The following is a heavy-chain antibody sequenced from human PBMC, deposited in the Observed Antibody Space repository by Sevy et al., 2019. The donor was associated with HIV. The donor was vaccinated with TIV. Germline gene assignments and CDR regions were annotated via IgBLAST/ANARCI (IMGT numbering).Heavy chain of an antibody. Sequence: GGSLRLSCAASGFTISPFWMHWIRQAPGKGLEWLANINQNGNEIYYVASVKGRFTISSDNMNNLLHLRMNSLTVEDTARYYCARSIGLAEAWWGQGILVTVSS. J-gene: IGHJ4*02. V-gene: IGHV3-7*01. CDR1: GFTISPFW. D-gene: IGHD3-9*01. CDR3: ARSIGLAEAW. CDR2: INQNGNEI.